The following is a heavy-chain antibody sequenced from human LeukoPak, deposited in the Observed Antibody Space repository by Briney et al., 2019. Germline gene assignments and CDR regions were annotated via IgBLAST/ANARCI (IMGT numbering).Heavy chain of an antibody. CDR1: GFTFDVYA. CDR2: ISWNSGSI. V-gene: IGHV3-9*01. J-gene: IGHJ4*02. CDR3: AKDLAAAVTGGFDY. D-gene: IGHD6-13*01. Sequence: PGGSLRLSCAASGFTFDVYAMHWVRQAPGKGLEWVSGISWNSGSIGYADSVKGRFTISRDNAKNSLYLQMNSLRAEDTALYYCAKDLAAAVTGGFDYWGQGTLVTVSS.